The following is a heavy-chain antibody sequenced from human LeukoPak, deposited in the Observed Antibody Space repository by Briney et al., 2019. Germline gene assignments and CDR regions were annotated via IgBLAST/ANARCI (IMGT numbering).Heavy chain of an antibody. CDR3: ARRRAAPGFYYFDY. Sequence: SETLSLTCTVSGGSISSYYWTWLRQPPGKGLEWIGYIYYSGSTNYNPSLKSRVTISVDTSKNQFSLKLSSLTAADTAVYYCARRRAAPGFYYFDYWGQGTLVTVSS. CDR2: IYYSGST. D-gene: IGHD6-13*01. V-gene: IGHV4-59*08. J-gene: IGHJ4*02. CDR1: GGSISSYY.